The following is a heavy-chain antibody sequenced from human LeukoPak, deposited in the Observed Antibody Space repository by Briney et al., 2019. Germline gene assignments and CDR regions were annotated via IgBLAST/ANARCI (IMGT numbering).Heavy chain of an antibody. D-gene: IGHD5-12*01. CDR3: ARDDSGYDTFDY. Sequence: PGGSLRLSCAASGFTFSSYAMHWVRQAPGKGLEWVAVISYDGSNKYYADSVKGRFTISRDNSKNTLYLQMNSLRAEDTAVYYCARDDSGYDTFDYWGQGTLVTVSS. J-gene: IGHJ4*02. V-gene: IGHV3-30-3*01. CDR1: GFTFSSYA. CDR2: ISYDGSNK.